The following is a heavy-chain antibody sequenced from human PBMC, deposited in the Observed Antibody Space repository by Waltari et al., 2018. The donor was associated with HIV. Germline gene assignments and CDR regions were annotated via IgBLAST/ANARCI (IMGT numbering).Heavy chain of an antibody. CDR2: INEDGSKK. CDR3: GRGGLRDY. D-gene: IGHD3-16*01. V-gene: IGHV3-7*01. CDR1: GFPISSYS. J-gene: IGHJ4*02. Sequence: EFQLVDSGGGVVQPGGSLRISCAASGFPISSYSMRWVRQAPGKGLEWVAIINEDGSKKDYVDSVKGRFTISRDNARNSLYLQMNNLRRGDTAVYYCGRGGLRDYWGQGTLVTVSS.